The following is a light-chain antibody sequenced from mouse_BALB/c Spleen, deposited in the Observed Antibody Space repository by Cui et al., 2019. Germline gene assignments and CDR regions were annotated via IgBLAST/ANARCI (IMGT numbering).Light chain of an antibody. CDR1: SSVSY. J-gene: IGKJ5*01. CDR2: STS. Sequence: QIVLTQSPAIMPASPGEKVTITCSASSSVSYMHWFQQKPGTSPKLWIYSTSNLASGVPAHFSGSGSGTSYSLTISRMEAEDAATYYCQQRSSYPLTFGAGTKLELK. CDR3: QQRSSYPLT. V-gene: IGKV4-57*01.